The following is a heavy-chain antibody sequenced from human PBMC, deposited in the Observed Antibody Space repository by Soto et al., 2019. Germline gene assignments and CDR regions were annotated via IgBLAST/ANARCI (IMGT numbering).Heavy chain of an antibody. Sequence: SETLSLTCTVSGGSISSSSYYWGWIRQPPGKGLEWIGSIYYSGSTYYNPSLKSRVTISVDTSKNQFSLKLSSVTAADTAVYYCARTYYDFWSGYSHAFDYWGQGTLVTVSS. CDR1: GGSISSSSYY. J-gene: IGHJ4*02. CDR3: ARTYYDFWSGYSHAFDY. CDR2: IYYSGST. V-gene: IGHV4-39*01. D-gene: IGHD3-3*01.